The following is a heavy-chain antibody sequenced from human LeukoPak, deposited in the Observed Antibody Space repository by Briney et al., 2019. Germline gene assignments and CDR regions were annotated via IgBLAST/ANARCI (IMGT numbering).Heavy chain of an antibody. J-gene: IGHJ4*02. Sequence: PGGSLRLSCAASGFTFSSYSMNWVRQAPGKGLEWVSYISSGSRTIYYAGSVKGRFTISRDNAKNSLYLQMNSLRAEDTAVYYCARDAYDSSGYYLPAGADYWGQGTLVTVSS. V-gene: IGHV3-48*01. D-gene: IGHD3-22*01. CDR3: ARDAYDSSGYYLPAGADY. CDR2: ISSGSRTI. CDR1: GFTFSSYS.